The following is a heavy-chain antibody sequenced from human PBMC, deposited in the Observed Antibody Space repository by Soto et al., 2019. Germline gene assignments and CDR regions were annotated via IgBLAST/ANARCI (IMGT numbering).Heavy chain of an antibody. V-gene: IGHV3-7*01. CDR3: ARIPLEIIVVVPAAVVWFDP. Sequence: GGSLRLSCAASGFTFSSYWMSWVRQAPGKGLEWVANIKQDGSEKYYVDSVKGRFTISRDNAKNSLYLQMNSLRAEDTAVYYCARIPLEIIVVVPAAVVWFDPWGQGTLVTVSS. CDR2: IKQDGSEK. D-gene: IGHD2-2*01. J-gene: IGHJ5*02. CDR1: GFTFSSYW.